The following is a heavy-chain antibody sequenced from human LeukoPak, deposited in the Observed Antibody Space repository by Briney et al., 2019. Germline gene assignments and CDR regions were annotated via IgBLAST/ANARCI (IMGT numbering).Heavy chain of an antibody. CDR2: ISSSSSYI. CDR1: GFTFSSYS. CDR3: AREGITIFGVVPSDFDY. Sequence: GGSLRLSCAASGFTFSSYSMNWVRQAPGKGLEWVSSISSSSSYIYYADSVKGRFTISRDNAKNSLYLQMNSLRAEDTAVYYCAREGITIFGVVPSDFDYWGQGTLVTVSS. V-gene: IGHV3-21*01. J-gene: IGHJ4*02. D-gene: IGHD3-3*01.